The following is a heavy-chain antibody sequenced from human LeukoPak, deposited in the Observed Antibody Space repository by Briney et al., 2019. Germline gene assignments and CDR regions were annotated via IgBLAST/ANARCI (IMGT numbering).Heavy chain of an antibody. Sequence: GGSLRLSGAASGFTFSDYYRSWIGQAPGKGREWVSYISSSGSTIYYAASVKGRFTISRDNAKNSLYLQMNSLRAEDTAVYYCARGLDFPDYWGQGTLVTVSS. CDR2: ISSSGSTI. CDR3: ARGLDFPDY. D-gene: IGHD3-16*01. J-gene: IGHJ4*02. V-gene: IGHV3-11*04. CDR1: GFTFSDYY.